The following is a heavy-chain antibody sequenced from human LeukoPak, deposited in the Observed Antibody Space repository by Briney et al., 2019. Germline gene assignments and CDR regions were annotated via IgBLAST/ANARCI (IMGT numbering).Heavy chain of an antibody. Sequence: GGSLRLSCAASGFTFSSYSMNWVRQAPGKGLEWVSSISSSSSYIYYADSVKGRFTISRDNAKNSLYLQMNSLRAEDTAEYYCAKGSATGYFDYWGQGTLVTVST. CDR2: ISSSSSYI. CDR3: AKGSATGYFDY. D-gene: IGHD3-10*01. CDR1: GFTFSSYS. V-gene: IGHV3-21*04. J-gene: IGHJ4*02.